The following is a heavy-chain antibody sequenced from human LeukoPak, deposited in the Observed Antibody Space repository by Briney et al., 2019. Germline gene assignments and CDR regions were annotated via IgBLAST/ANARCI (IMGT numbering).Heavy chain of an antibody. J-gene: IGHJ3*02. D-gene: IGHD5-18*01. CDR2: IDYRGST. CDR1: GDSISTYH. CDR3: ARSRSGYSYDHAAFEI. V-gene: IGHV4-59*01. Sequence: SETLPLTCTVSGDSISTYHWSWIRQPPGKGLEWIAYIDYRGSTTYNPSLRSRVTISVDTSRNQFSLKLSSVTAADTAVYYCARSRSGYSYDHAAFEIWGQGTMVTVSS.